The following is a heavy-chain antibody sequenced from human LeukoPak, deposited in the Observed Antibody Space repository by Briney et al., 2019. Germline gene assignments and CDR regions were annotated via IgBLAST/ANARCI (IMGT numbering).Heavy chain of an antibody. CDR3: TKLTDWRTGFDY. CDR1: GFTFDVYG. Sequence: GGSLRLSCAAAGFTFDVYGMYWVRQAPGKGLEWVSGITWNSDDMAYADSVKGRFTISRDNAKNCLYLQMNSLRVEDTALYYCTKLTDWRTGFDYWGQGTLVTVSS. CDR2: ITWNSDDM. V-gene: IGHV3-9*01. D-gene: IGHD3-9*01. J-gene: IGHJ4*02.